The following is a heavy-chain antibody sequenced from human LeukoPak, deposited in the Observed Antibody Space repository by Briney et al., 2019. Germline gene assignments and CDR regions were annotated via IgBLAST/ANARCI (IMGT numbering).Heavy chain of an antibody. V-gene: IGHV4-39*07. Sequence: SETLSLTCTVSGGSIRSSSYYWGWIRQPPGKGLEWIGEIYHSGSTNYNPSLKSRVTISVDKSKNQFSLKLSSVTAADTAVYYCARDYGDYHDYWGQGTLVTVSS. CDR2: IYHSGST. D-gene: IGHD4-17*01. CDR1: GGSIRSSSYY. J-gene: IGHJ4*02. CDR3: ARDYGDYHDY.